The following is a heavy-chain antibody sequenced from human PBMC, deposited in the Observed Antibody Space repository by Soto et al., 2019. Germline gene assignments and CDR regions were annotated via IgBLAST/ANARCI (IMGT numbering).Heavy chain of an antibody. J-gene: IGHJ4*02. D-gene: IGHD2-2*01. CDR2: IIPIFGTA. CDR3: ARPFVFGSTRCCFDY. V-gene: IGHV1-69*06. CDR1: GGTFSSYA. Sequence: QVQLVQSGAEVKKPGSSVKVSCKASGGTFSSYAISWVRQAPGQGLEWMGGIIPIFGTANYAQKFQGRVTITADKSTSTAYMELSRLRSEDTAVYYCARPFVFGSTRCCFDYWGQGTLVTVSS.